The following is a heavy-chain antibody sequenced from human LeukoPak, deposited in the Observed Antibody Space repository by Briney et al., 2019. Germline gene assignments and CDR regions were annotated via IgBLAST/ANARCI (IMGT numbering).Heavy chain of an antibody. V-gene: IGHV3-30-3*02. CDR1: GFTFSGYP. J-gene: IGHJ1*01. CDR2: ISYDGSNK. CDR3: AKDEGLIAVAQPTGYFQH. D-gene: IGHD6-19*01. Sequence: PGGSLRLSCAASGFTFSGYPIHWVRQAPGKGLEWVAVISYDGSNKYYADSVKGRFTISRDNSKNTLYLQMNSLRAEDTAVYYCAKDEGLIAVAQPTGYFQHWGQGTLVTVSS.